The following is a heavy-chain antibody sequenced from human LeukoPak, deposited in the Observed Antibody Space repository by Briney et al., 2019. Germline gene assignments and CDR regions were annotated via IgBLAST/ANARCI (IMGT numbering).Heavy chain of an antibody. Sequence: GGSLRLSCAASGFTFSSYSMNWVRQAPGKGLEWASSISSSSSYIYYADSVKGRFTISRDKSKNTLYLQMNSLRAEDTAVYYCAKEDTGHHWGQGTMVTVSS. CDR3: AKEDTGHH. CDR1: GFTFSSYS. V-gene: IGHV3-21*01. J-gene: IGHJ3*01. CDR2: ISSSSSYI. D-gene: IGHD1-1*01.